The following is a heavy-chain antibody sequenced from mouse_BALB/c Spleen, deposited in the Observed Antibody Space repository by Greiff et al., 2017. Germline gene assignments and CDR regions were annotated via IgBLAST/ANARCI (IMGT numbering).Heavy chain of an antibody. J-gene: IGHJ4*01. V-gene: IGHV1-80*01. CDR3: ALYYGNYDYYAMDY. CDR2: IYPGDGDT. D-gene: IGHD2-1*01. Sequence: QVQLKESGAELVRPGSSVKISCKASGYAFSSYWMNWVKQRPGQGLEWIGQIYPGDGDTNYNGKFKGKATLTADKSSSTAYMQLSSLTSEDSAVYFCALYYGNYDYYAMDYWGQGTSVTVSS. CDR1: GYAFSSYW.